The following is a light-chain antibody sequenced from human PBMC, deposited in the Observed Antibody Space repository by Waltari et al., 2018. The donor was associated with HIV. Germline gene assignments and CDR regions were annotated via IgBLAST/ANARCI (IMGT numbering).Light chain of an antibody. CDR1: HTVNNF. V-gene: IGKV1-39*01. CDR2: GTS. CDR3: LQTYNLPPT. J-gene: IGKJ1*01. Sequence: DIQMTQSPSSLSASVGDRVSLTCRATHTVNNFLSWYQQKPGKAPRLLIYGTSTLQTDVPSRFSGSGSGTDFTLTINSLQPDDFATYFCLQTYNLPPTFGQGT.